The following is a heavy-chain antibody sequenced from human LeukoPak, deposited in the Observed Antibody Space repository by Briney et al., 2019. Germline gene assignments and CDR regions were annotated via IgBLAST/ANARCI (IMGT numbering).Heavy chain of an antibody. Sequence: GRSLRLSCAASGFTSSSYAMHWVRQAPGKGLEWVAVISYDGSNKYYADSVKGRFTISRDNSKNTLYLQMSSLRAEDTAVYYCAKDQSHYYDSSGYSLWGQGTLVTVSS. D-gene: IGHD3-22*01. V-gene: IGHV3-30-3*01. CDR3: AKDQSHYYDSSGYSL. J-gene: IGHJ4*02. CDR1: GFTSSSYA. CDR2: ISYDGSNK.